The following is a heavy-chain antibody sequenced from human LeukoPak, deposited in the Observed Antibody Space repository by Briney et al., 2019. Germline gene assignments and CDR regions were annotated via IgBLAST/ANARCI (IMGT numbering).Heavy chain of an antibody. V-gene: IGHV4-61*02. CDR2: VYTGGSI. D-gene: IGHD3-10*01. J-gene: IGHJ4*02. CDR3: AAGGDEFAY. CDR1: GGSISSAGYY. Sequence: SETLSLTCTVSGGSISSAGYYWNWIRQPAGKGLEWIGLVYTGGSINYNPSVTSRVTISIDRSKNQFSLQLNSVTAADTAVYYCAAGGDEFAYWGQGTLVTVSS.